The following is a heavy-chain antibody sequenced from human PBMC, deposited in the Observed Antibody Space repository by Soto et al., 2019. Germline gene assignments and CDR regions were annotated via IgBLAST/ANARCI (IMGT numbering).Heavy chain of an antibody. CDR2: FSGSGGST. J-gene: IGHJ6*02. V-gene: IGHV3-23*01. Sequence: EVQLLESGGGLVQPGGSLRLSCAAAGFTFSNYALTWVRQSPGKGLEWVSTFSGSGGSTYYADSVRGRFTISRDNSKNHLFLKMNSLRVEETAIYYCARDWTGDTCPCLDVWGQGTTVSVSS. CDR3: ARDWTGDTCPCLDV. D-gene: IGHD3-3*01. CDR1: GFTFSNYA.